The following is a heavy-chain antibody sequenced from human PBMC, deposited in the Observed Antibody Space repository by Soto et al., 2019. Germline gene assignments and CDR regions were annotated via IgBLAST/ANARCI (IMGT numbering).Heavy chain of an antibody. J-gene: IGHJ6*02. CDR3: ARDPGFGFGYSYAFAMDV. Sequence: ASVKVSCKASGYTFRNYGISWVRQGPGQGLEWMGWTSGYNGNTHYEEKVQDRIKMTTDTSTSTTYLELRSLRSDDTAVYFCARDPGFGFGYSYAFAMDVWGQGTTVTVSS. CDR1: GYTFRNYG. D-gene: IGHD5-18*01. V-gene: IGHV1-18*01. CDR2: TSGYNGNT.